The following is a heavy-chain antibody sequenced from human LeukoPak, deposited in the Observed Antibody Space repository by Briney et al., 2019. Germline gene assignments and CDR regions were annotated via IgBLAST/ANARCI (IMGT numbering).Heavy chain of an antibody. D-gene: IGHD2-15*01. CDR3: ARQLAAGNDGFDV. CDR1: GVSIYSSTYY. Sequence: PSETLSLTCTVSGVSIYSSTYYWAWIRQPPGKGLEFIGSIYYNEDTFQNPSLKSRLTISVDTSANQFSLRLSSVTAADTAVYYCARQLAAGNDGFDVWGQGTMATVFS. CDR2: IYYNEDT. J-gene: IGHJ3*01. V-gene: IGHV4-39*01.